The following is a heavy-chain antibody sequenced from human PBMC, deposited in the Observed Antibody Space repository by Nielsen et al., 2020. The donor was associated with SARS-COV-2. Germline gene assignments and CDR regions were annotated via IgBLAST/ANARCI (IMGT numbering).Heavy chain of an antibody. Sequence: SVKVSCKASGGTFSSYAISWVRQAPGQGLEWMGGIIPIFGTANYAQKFQGRVTITADESTSTAYMELRSLRSDDTAVYYCARDLEYSYGYDYYFDYWGQGTLVTVSS. D-gene: IGHD5-18*01. CDR2: IIPIFGTA. V-gene: IGHV1-69*13. J-gene: IGHJ4*02. CDR3: ARDLEYSYGYDYYFDY. CDR1: GGTFSSYA.